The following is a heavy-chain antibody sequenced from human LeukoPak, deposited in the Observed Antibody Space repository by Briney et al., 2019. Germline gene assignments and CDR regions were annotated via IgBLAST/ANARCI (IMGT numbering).Heavy chain of an antibody. D-gene: IGHD1-26*01. V-gene: IGHV3-53*01. CDR3: ARVWELSFDY. CDR2: SYSGGSR. CDR1: GFTVSTDH. Sequence: PGGSLRLSCAASGFTVSTDHMSWVRHAPGKGLEWVAVSYSGGSRSYAESVKGRFTISRDNSQNTLYLQMNSLGAEDTAVYYCARVWELSFDYWGQGTLVTVSS. J-gene: IGHJ4*02.